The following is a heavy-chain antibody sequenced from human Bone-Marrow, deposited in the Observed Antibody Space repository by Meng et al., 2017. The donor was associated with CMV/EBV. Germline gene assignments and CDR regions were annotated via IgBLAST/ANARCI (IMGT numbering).Heavy chain of an antibody. CDR3: ARYCSSTSCYYYYGMDV. V-gene: IGHV1-18*01. Sequence: ASVKVSCKASGYTFTSYGISWVRQASGQGLEWMGWISAYNGNTNYAQKLQGRVTMTTDTSTSTAYMELRSLRSDDTAVYYCARYCSSTSCYYYYGMDVWGQGTTVTVSS. CDR2: ISAYNGNT. D-gene: IGHD2-2*01. J-gene: IGHJ6*02. CDR1: GYTFTSYG.